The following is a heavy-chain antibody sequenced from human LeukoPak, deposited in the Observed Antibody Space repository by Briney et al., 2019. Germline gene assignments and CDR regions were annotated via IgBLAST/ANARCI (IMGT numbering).Heavy chain of an antibody. Sequence: GGSLRLSCAASGLSFSTSWMNWVRQAPGKGLEWVANIKQDGSEQYYMGSVRGRFTISRDNAQNSLYLQMNSLRAEDTAVYYCARDPRHDFWSGYYLDYWGQGTLVTVSS. D-gene: IGHD3-3*01. V-gene: IGHV3-7*01. CDR2: IKQDGSEQ. CDR3: ARDPRHDFWSGYYLDY. J-gene: IGHJ4*02. CDR1: GLSFSTSW.